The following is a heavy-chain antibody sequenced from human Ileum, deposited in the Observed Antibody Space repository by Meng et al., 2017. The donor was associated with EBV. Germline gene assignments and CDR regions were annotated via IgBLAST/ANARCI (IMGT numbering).Heavy chain of an antibody. J-gene: IGHJ4*02. CDR1: GYSISTTNW. CDR3: ARNSESGSYIDY. Sequence: HLQHPAPGLVKPSDPLPPTCAFSGYSISTTNWWGWLRQPPGKGLEWIGHIYYSGTTYNNPSLKSRDTMSIDPSKNQFSLKLSSVTAVDTAVYYCARNSESGSYIDYWGLGTLVTVSS. D-gene: IGHD1-26*01. CDR2: IYYSGTT. V-gene: IGHV4-28*01.